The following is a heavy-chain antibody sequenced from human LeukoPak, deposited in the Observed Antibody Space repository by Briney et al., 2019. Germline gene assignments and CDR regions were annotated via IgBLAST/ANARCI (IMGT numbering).Heavy chain of an antibody. J-gene: IGHJ2*01. CDR2: LYTSGSP. D-gene: IGHD2-2*01. V-gene: IGHV4-4*07. CDR3: ARDRTVVAAADYWYFDL. CDR1: GDSISSSY. Sequence: PSETLSLTSTVSGDSISSSYWSWIRQPAGKGLEWIGHLYTSGSPNYNPCLKSRVTMSPVTSKYQFSLKLSSVSAAETAVYYCARDRTVVAAADYWYFDLWGRGTLVTVSS.